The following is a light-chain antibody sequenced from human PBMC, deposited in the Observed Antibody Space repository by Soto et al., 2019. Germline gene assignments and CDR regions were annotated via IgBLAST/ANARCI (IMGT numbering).Light chain of an antibody. V-gene: IGKV3D-20*01. CDR2: DAS. Sequence: EIVLTQSPATLSLSPGERATLSCGASQRVSSSYLAWYQQKPGLAPRLVIYDASSRATGIPDRFSGSGSGTDFTLTISRLEPEDFAVYYCQQYGSSPRTFGQGTKVEIK. CDR3: QQYGSSPRT. J-gene: IGKJ1*01. CDR1: QRVSSSY.